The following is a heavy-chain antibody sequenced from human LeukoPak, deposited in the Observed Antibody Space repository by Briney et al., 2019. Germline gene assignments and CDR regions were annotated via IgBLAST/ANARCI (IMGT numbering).Heavy chain of an antibody. D-gene: IGHD2-15*01. CDR3: ARDRLVVAAAAAYFFDY. CDR1: GFTFGSYW. Sequence: GSPRLSCAASGFTFGSYWMTWVRQAPGKGLEWVANIRQDGSEKYYVGSVKGRFTISRDNAKSSLFLEMNSLRPEDTAVYYCARDRLVVAAAAAYFFDYWGRGTLVTVSS. CDR2: IRQDGSEK. J-gene: IGHJ4*02. V-gene: IGHV3-7*01.